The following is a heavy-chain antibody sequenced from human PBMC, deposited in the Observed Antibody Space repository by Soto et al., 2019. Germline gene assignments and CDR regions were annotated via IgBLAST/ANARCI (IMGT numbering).Heavy chain of an antibody. Sequence: PSETLSLTCTVSGGSISNGDYYWTWIRQHPGKGLEWIGYIYYSGSTYYNPSLESRVTISIDTSKNQFSLRLSSVTAADTAVYYCARVPLGKLRPRSIFGVINQQPYYFDYWGQGTLVTVSS. CDR2: IYYSGST. CDR3: ARVPLGKLRPRSIFGVINQQPYYFDY. CDR1: GGSISNGDYY. J-gene: IGHJ4*02. D-gene: IGHD3-3*01. V-gene: IGHV4-31*02.